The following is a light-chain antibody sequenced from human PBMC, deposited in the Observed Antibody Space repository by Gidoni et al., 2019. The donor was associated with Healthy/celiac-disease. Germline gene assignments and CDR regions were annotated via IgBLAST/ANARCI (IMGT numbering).Light chain of an antibody. J-gene: IGKJ3*01. Sequence: EIVFPPSPGTLSLSPGERATLSCRASQSVSSSYLAWYQQKPGQAPRLLIYGASSRATGIPDRFSGSGSGTDFTLTISRLEPEDFAVYYCQQYGSSPRSFGPGTKVDIK. V-gene: IGKV3-20*01. CDR3: QQYGSSPRS. CDR2: GAS. CDR1: QSVSSSY.